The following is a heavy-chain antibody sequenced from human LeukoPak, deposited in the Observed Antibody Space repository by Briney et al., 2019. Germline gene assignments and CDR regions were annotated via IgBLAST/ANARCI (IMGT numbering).Heavy chain of an antibody. CDR2: IYHSGST. Sequence: SETLSLTCAVSGYSISSGYYWGWIRQPPGKGLEWIGIIYHSGSTYYNPSLKSRVTISVDTSKNQFSLKLSSVTAADTAVYYCARGVVPPRWNWFDPWGQGTLVTVSS. D-gene: IGHD2-2*01. CDR3: ARGVVPPRWNWFDP. CDR1: GYSISSGYY. J-gene: IGHJ5*02. V-gene: IGHV4-38-2*01.